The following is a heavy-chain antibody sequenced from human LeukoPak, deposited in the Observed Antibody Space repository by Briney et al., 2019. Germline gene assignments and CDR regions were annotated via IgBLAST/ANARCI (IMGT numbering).Heavy chain of an antibody. CDR1: GYTFTSYY. V-gene: IGHV1-46*01. J-gene: IGHJ4*02. CDR2: ITPSGGTT. D-gene: IGHD1-26*01. Sequence: ASVKVSCKASGYTFTSYYMHWVRQAPGQGLEWMGIITPSGGTTSYAQKFQGRVTMTRDTSTSTVYMELNNVRSEDTAVYYCATALVGPPDYWGQGTLVTVSS. CDR3: ATALVGPPDY.